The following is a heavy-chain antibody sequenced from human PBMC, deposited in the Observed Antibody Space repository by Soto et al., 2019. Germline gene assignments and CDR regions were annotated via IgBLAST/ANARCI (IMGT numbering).Heavy chain of an antibody. CDR1: VETFNTYY. CDR3: IGPYPYYFDS. CDR2: INHSGNT. Sequence: SDTTYLTSTVYVETFNTYYWGWFCQPPGKGLEWIGEINHSGNTNYNPSLMGRVTMSFDTSKNQFSLKLSSVTASDMAAYYCIGPYPYYFDSWVQGSLVTVSP. V-gene: IGHV4-34*08. J-gene: IGHJ4*02.